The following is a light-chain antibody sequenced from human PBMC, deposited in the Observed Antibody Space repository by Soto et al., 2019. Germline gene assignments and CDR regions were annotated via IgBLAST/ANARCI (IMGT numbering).Light chain of an antibody. CDR1: SSDVGGYNY. CDR3: TSYAGSNHLL. J-gene: IGLJ3*02. V-gene: IGLV2-8*01. CDR2: EVS. Sequence: QSALTQPPSASGSPGQSVTISCTGTSSDVGGYNYVSWYQQHPDKAPKLMIYEVSKRPSGVPDRFSGSKSGNTASLTVSGLQAEDEADYYCTSYAGSNHLLFGGGTKLTVL.